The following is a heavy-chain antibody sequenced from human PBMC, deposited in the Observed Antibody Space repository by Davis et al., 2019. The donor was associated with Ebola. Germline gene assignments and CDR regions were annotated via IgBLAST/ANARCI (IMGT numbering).Heavy chain of an antibody. Sequence: PSETLSLTCAISGDTFSAGGWNWIRQSPSRGLEWLGRTYYNSKWYNDYAESVKSRITIKPDTSKNQFFLQLNSVTPEDTALYYCVKGWFRAGMDVWGEGTTVNVSS. J-gene: IGHJ6*03. D-gene: IGHD3-10*01. CDR1: GDTFSAGG. CDR2: TYYNSKWYN. CDR3: VKGWFRAGMDV. V-gene: IGHV6-1*01.